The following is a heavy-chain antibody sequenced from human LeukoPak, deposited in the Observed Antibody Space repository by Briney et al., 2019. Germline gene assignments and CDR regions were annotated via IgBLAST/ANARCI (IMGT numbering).Heavy chain of an antibody. CDR3: DYGKLTGFDY. Sequence: GSLRLSCAASGFTFSSYAMSWVRQAPGKGLEWIGSIYYSGSTYYNPSLKSRVTISVDTSKNQFSLKLSSVTAADTAVYYCDYGKLTGFDYWGQGTLVTVSS. V-gene: IGHV4-38-2*01. J-gene: IGHJ4*02. D-gene: IGHD4-17*01. CDR1: GFTFSSYA. CDR2: IYYSGST.